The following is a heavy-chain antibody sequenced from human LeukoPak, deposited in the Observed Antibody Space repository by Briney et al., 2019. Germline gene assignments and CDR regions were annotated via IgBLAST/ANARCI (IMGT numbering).Heavy chain of an antibody. Sequence: SETLSLTCTVSGGSISNYYWSWIRQPAGKGLEWIGRIYAGGTASYNPSLKSRVTMSADMSKNQLSLKLTSVTAADTAVYYCTREPVPWGQGTLVTVSS. CDR1: GGSISNYY. J-gene: IGHJ4*02. CDR2: IYAGGTA. CDR3: TREPVP. D-gene: IGHD6-19*01. V-gene: IGHV4-4*07.